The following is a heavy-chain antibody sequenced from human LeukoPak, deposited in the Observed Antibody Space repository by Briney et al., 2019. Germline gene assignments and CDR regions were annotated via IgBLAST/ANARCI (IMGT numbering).Heavy chain of an antibody. Sequence: SETLSLTCAVYGGSFSGYYWSWIRQPPGKGLEWIGEINHSGSTNYNPSLKSRVTISVDTSKNQFSLKLNSVTAADTAVYYCARDPRDYRGFSSGVDYWGQGTLVTVSS. V-gene: IGHV4-34*01. J-gene: IGHJ4*02. D-gene: IGHD4-23*01. CDR3: ARDPRDYRGFSSGVDY. CDR1: GGSFSGYY. CDR2: INHSGST.